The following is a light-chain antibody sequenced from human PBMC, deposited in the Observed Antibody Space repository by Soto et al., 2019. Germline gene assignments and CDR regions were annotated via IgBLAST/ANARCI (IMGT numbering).Light chain of an antibody. CDR2: HNS. CDR1: SSNIGAGYN. V-gene: IGLV1-40*01. Sequence: QSVLTQPPSVSGAPGQRVTISCTGSSSNIGAGYNIHWYQHLPGTAPKLLIYHNSDRPSGVPDRFSGSKSGTSASLAITGLQAEDEADYYCLSYDSSLSGWVFGGGTKLTVL. J-gene: IGLJ3*02. CDR3: LSYDSSLSGWV.